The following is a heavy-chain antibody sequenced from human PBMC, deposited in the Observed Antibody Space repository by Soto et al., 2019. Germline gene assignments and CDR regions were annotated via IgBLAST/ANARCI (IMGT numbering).Heavy chain of an antibody. CDR1: GFTFSSYA. V-gene: IGHV3-23*01. J-gene: IGHJ6*02. Sequence: GGSLRLSCAASGFTFSSYAMSWVRQAPGKGLEWVSAISGSGGSTYYADSVKGRFTISRDNSKNTLYLQMNSLRAEDTAVYYCAKVLVGYSYAGMDVWGQGTTVTVSS. CDR2: ISGSGGST. CDR3: AKVLVGYSYAGMDV. D-gene: IGHD5-18*01.